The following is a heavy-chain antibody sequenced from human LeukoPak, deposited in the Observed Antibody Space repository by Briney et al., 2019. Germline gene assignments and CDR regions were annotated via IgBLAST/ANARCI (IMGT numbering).Heavy chain of an antibody. CDR2: IWYDGSNK. CDR1: GFTFSSYG. D-gene: IGHD6-6*01. J-gene: IGHJ3*02. CDR3: ARDQRRIAARLAGDAFDI. V-gene: IGHV3-33*01. Sequence: GGSLRLSCAASGFTFSSYGMHWVRQAPGKGLEWVAVIWYDGSNKYYADSVKGRFTISRDNSKNTLYLQMNSLRAEDTAVYYCARDQRRIAARLAGDAFDIWGQGTMVTVSS.